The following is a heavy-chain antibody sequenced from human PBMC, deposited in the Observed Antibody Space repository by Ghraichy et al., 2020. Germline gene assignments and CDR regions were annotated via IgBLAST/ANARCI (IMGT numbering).Heavy chain of an antibody. CDR1: GYTFTGYY. Sequence: ASVKVSCKASGYTFTGYYMHWVRQAPGQGLEWMGWINPNSGGTNYAQKFQGRVTMTRDTSISTAYMELSRLRSDDTAVYYCARARHYDFWSGYYTGFDYWGQGTLVTVSS. CDR3: ARARHYDFWSGYYTGFDY. CDR2: INPNSGGT. V-gene: IGHV1-2*02. D-gene: IGHD3-3*01. J-gene: IGHJ4*02.